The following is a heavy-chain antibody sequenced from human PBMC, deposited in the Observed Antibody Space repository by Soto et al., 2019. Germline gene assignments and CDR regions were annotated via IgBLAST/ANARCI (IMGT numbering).Heavy chain of an antibody. CDR2: IIPIFGTA. J-gene: IGHJ5*02. Sequence: ASVKVSCKASGGTFSSYAISWVRQAPGQGLEWMGGIIPIFGTANYAQKFQGRVTITADESTSTAYMELGSLRSEDTAVYYCARGVVVVAATSAFDPWGQGTLVTVSS. CDR3: ARGVVVVAATSAFDP. V-gene: IGHV1-69*13. CDR1: GGTFSSYA. D-gene: IGHD2-15*01.